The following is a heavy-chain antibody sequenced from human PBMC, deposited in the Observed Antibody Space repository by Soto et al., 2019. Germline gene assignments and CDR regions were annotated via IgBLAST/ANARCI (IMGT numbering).Heavy chain of an antibody. CDR1: GYTFTSYG. V-gene: IGHV1-18*01. Sequence: ASVKVSCKASGYTFTSYGISWVRQAPGQGLEWMGWISAYNGNTNYAQKLQGRVTMTTDTSTSTAYMELRSLRSDDTAVYYCARTPPIQLEHACWFDLWGRGNVVTVSS. J-gene: IGHJ5*02. CDR2: ISAYNGNT. D-gene: IGHD1-1*01. CDR3: ARTPPIQLEHACWFDL.